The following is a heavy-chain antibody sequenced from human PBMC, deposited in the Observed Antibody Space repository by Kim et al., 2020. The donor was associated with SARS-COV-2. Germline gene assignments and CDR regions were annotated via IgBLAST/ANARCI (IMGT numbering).Heavy chain of an antibody. CDR3: ARRAQVRRRRYRELGTFCY. CDR2: IYYSGST. J-gene: IGHJ4*02. Sequence: SETLSLTCTVYGGSISSSSYYWGWIRQPPGKGLEWIGSIYYSGSTNYNLTLKSRVTISVDTSKTQLSLKLSSVTAADTAVYSCARRAQVRRRRYRELGTFCYLCERALGTVSS. V-gene: IGHV4-39*01. CDR1: GGSISSSSYY. D-gene: IGHD3-16*01.